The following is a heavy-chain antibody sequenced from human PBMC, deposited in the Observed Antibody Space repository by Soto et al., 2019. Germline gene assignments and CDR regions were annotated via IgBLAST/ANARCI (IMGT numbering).Heavy chain of an antibody. CDR3: ARANEYTSSSGMDV. J-gene: IGHJ6*02. V-gene: IGHV4-59*08. CDR2: IYSSGST. Sequence: PSETLSLTCTVSGGSISNSYWSWIRQSPEKGLEWIGYIYSSGSTNYNPSLNSRVTISVDTSKNQFSLKLSSLSAADTAVYYCARANEYTSSSGMDVWGQGTTVTVSS. CDR1: GGSISNSY. D-gene: IGHD6-6*01.